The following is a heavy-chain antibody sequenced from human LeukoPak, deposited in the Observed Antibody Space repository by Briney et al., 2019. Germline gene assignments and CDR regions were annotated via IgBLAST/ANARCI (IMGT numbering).Heavy chain of an antibody. Sequence: PGGSLRLSCAASGFTFSSYGMHWVRQAPGKGLEWVAFIRYDGSNKYYADSVKGRFTISRDNSKNTLYLQMYSLRAEDTAVYYCARRAVSGSYYFDYWGQGTLVTVSS. CDR3: ARRAVSGSYYFDY. CDR1: GFTFSSYG. J-gene: IGHJ4*02. V-gene: IGHV3-30*02. CDR2: IRYDGSNK. D-gene: IGHD1-26*01.